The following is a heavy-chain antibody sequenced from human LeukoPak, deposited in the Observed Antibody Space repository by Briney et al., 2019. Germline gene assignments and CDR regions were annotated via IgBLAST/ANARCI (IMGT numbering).Heavy chain of an antibody. CDR1: GYTFTSYA. CDR3: ARDVLYDSSGYYPSDY. D-gene: IGHD3-22*01. V-gene: IGHV1-3*01. J-gene: IGHJ4*02. CDR2: INAGNGNT. Sequence: ASVKVSCKASGYTFTSYAMHWVRQAPGQRLEWMGWINAGNGNTKYSQKFQGRVTITRDTSASTAYMELSSLRSEDTAVYYCARDVLYDSSGYYPSDYWGQGTLVTVSS.